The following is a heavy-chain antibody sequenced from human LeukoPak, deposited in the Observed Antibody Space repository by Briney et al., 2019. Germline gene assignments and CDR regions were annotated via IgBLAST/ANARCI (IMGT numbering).Heavy chain of an antibody. CDR3: ASLLNGGVAHWFDP. J-gene: IGHJ5*02. V-gene: IGHV4-59*08. Sequence: GSLRLSCAASGFTFSSYMMNWVRQAPGKGLEWIGNIYYNGNTYYNSSLKSRVTISVDTSKNQFSLKLSSVTAADTAVYYCASLLNGGVAHWFDPWGQGTLVTVSS. D-gene: IGHD7-27*01. CDR1: GFTFSSYMMN. CDR2: IYYNGNT.